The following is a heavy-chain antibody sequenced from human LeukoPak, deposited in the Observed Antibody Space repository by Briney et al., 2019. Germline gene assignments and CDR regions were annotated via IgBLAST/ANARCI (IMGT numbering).Heavy chain of an antibody. Sequence: PSETLSLTCTVSGYSISSGYYWGWIRQPPGKGLEWIGSIYHSGSTYYNPSLKSRVTISVDTSKNQFSLKLRSVTAADTAVYYCARAETYSSDWYDPFFDYWGQGTLVTVSS. J-gene: IGHJ4*02. V-gene: IGHV4-38-2*02. D-gene: IGHD6-19*01. CDR1: GYSISSGYY. CDR2: IYHSGST. CDR3: ARAETYSSDWYDPFFDY.